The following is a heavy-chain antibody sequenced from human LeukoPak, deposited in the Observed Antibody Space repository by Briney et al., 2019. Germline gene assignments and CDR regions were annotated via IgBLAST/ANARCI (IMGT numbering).Heavy chain of an antibody. CDR2: ISSSGTTI. Sequence: GGSLRLSCAASGSTFSSYSMNWVRQAPGKGLEWVSYISSSGTTIYYADSVKGRFTISRDNPKNSLYLQMNSLRAEDTAVYYCARGYCSSNTCYIAFDIWGQGTMVTVSS. CDR3: ARGYCSSNTCYIAFDI. CDR1: GSTFSSYS. V-gene: IGHV3-48*01. J-gene: IGHJ3*02. D-gene: IGHD2-2*02.